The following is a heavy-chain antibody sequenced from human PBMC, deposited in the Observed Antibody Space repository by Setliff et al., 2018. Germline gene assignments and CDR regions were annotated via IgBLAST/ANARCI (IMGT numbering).Heavy chain of an antibody. D-gene: IGHD2-2*02. CDR2: IYHSGST. V-gene: IGHV4-34*01. J-gene: IGHJ6*02. Sequence: SETLSLTCAICGQSFSDYYWSWVRQPPGKGLEWIGEIYHSGSTNYNPSLKSRVTISVDTSKNQFSLKLSSVTAADTAVYYCARDRQYCSSPTCYSSYFYYYGMDVWGQGTTVTVSS. CDR1: GQSFSDYY. CDR3: ARDRQYCSSPTCYSSYFYYYGMDV.